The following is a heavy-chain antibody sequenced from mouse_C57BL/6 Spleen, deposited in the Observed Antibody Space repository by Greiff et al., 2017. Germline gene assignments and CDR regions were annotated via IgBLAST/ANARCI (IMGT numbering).Heavy chain of an antibody. Sequence: QVQLQQSGAELVKPGASVKLSCKASGYTFTEYTIHWVKQRSGQGLEWIGWFYPGSGSITYNEKFKDKATLSADKSSSTVYMELSRLTSEDSAVYFCARHEDRDYGSFYAMDYWGQGTSVTVSS. D-gene: IGHD1-1*01. CDR2: FYPGSGSI. CDR3: ARHEDRDYGSFYAMDY. CDR1: GYTFTEYT. J-gene: IGHJ4*01. V-gene: IGHV1-62-2*01.